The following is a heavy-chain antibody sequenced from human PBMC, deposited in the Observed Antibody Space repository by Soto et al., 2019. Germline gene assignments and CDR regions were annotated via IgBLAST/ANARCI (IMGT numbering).Heavy chain of an antibody. Sequence: GGSLRLSCAASGFTFSGSAMHWVRQASGKGLEWVGRIRSKANSYATAYAASVKGRFTISRDDSKNTAYLQMNSLKTEDTAVYYCTRWEEYSSSSLPFDYWGQGTLVTVSS. CDR1: GFTFSGSA. J-gene: IGHJ4*02. D-gene: IGHD6-6*01. CDR3: TRWEEYSSSSLPFDY. CDR2: IRSKANSYAT. V-gene: IGHV3-73*01.